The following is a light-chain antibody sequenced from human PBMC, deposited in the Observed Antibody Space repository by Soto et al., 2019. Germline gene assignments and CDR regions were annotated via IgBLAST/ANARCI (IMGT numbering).Light chain of an antibody. V-gene: IGKV1-27*01. CDR1: QDIYTY. CDR3: QKYNSAPIT. CDR2: AAS. J-gene: IGKJ5*01. Sequence: DIQMTQSPSSLSASVGDRVTITCRASQDIYTYLAWYQQKPGKVPKLLIYAASTLQSGVPSRFSGSGSGTDFSLTISSLQPEDVATYYCQKYNSAPITSGQGPRLEIK.